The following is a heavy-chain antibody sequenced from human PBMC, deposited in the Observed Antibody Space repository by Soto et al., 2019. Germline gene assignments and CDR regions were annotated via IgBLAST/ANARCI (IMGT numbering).Heavy chain of an antibody. J-gene: IGHJ6*02. CDR3: ARDRYSGSPSYYGMDV. Sequence: QVQLVESGGGVVQPGRSLRLSCAASGFTFSSYAMHWVRQAPGKGLEWVAVISYDGSNKYYADSVKGRFTISRDNSKNTRYLQMNSLRAEDTAVYYCARDRYSGSPSYYGMDVWGQGTTVTVSS. CDR1: GFTFSSYA. CDR2: ISYDGSNK. V-gene: IGHV3-30-3*01. D-gene: IGHD1-26*01.